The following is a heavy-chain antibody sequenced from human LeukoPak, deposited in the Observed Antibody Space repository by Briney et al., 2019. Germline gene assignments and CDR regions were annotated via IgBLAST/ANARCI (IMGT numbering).Heavy chain of an antibody. Sequence: ASVKVSCKVSGYTLTELSMHWVRQAPGKGLEWMGGFDPEDGETIYAQKFRGRVTMTEDTSTDTAYMELSSLRSEDTAVYYCAADLNYYDSSGSGVHWGQGTPVTVSS. J-gene: IGHJ4*02. V-gene: IGHV1-24*01. CDR3: AADLNYYDSSGSGVH. D-gene: IGHD3-22*01. CDR2: FDPEDGET. CDR1: GYTLTELS.